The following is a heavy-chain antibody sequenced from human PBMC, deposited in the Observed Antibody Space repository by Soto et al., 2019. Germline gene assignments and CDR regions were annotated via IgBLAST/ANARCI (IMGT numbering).Heavy chain of an antibody. J-gene: IGHJ4*02. CDR2: ISWNSGSI. D-gene: IGHD3-22*01. CDR3: AKGLHYYQTSGYSHY. Sequence: EVQLVESGGGLVQPGRSLRLSCAASGFTFPDYTIHCVRQAPGKGLEWVSGISWNSGSIDYADSVKGRFIISRDDTKNCLYFQINSLMAEDTAFYFCAKGLHYYQTSGYSHYWGQGTLVTVSS. CDR1: GFTFPDYT. V-gene: IGHV3-9*01.